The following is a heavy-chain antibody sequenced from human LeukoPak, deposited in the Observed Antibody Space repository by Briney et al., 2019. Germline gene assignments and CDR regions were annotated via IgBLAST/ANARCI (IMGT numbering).Heavy chain of an antibody. CDR1: GYTFTGYY. V-gene: IGHV1-2*02. D-gene: IGHD1-26*01. J-gene: IGHJ4*02. CDR3: ARGSPVGATTGLHS. CDR2: INPNGGGT. Sequence: GASVKVSCKASGYTFTGYYIHWVRQAPGQGLEWMGWINPNGGGTNYAQKFQDRVTMTRDTSISTAYMELSSLRSDDTAVYSCARGSPVGATTGLHSWGQGTLVTVSS.